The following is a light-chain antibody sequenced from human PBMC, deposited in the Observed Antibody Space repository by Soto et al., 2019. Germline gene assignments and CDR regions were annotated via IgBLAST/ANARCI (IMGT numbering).Light chain of an antibody. CDR2: GAS. J-gene: IGKJ4*01. V-gene: IGKV3D-20*02. Sequence: EIVLTQSPGTLSLSPGERGTLSCRASQRVDSSYFAWYQQKPGQAPRLLIYGASNRATGIPDRFSGSGSGTEFTLTISSLESEDFAVYYCHQRRQWPLTFGGGTKVEIK. CDR1: QRVDSSY. CDR3: HQRRQWPLT.